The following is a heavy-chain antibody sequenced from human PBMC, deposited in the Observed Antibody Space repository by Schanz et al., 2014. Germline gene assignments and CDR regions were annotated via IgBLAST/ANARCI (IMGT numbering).Heavy chain of an antibody. CDR2: ISSSSSTI. CDR1: GFTFSTYA. Sequence: EVQLLESGGGLVQPGKSLRLSCAASGFTFSTYAMAWVRQAPGKGLEWVAYISSSSSTIHYADSVKGRFTISRDNAKNSLYLQMDSLRAEDTAVYYCARDLPRTFLFDYWGQGTLVTVSS. CDR3: ARDLPRTFLFDY. V-gene: IGHV3-48*01. J-gene: IGHJ4*02.